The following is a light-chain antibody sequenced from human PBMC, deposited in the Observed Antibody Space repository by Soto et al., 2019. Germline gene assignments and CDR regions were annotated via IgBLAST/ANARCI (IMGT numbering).Light chain of an antibody. V-gene: IGLV2-8*01. CDR1: ISDVGSYNY. CDR2: EVS. CDR3: SSYGDSNNYVV. J-gene: IGLJ2*01. Sequence: QSVLTQPASVSGSPGQSITISCTGTISDVGSYNYVSWYQQHPGTAPKLMIYEVSRRPSGVPDRFSGSKSGNTASLTVSGLQPEDEGDYYCSSYGDSNNYVVFGGGTKLTVL.